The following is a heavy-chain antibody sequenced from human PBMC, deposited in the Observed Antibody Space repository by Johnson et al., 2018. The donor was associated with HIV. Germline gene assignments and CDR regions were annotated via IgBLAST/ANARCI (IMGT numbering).Heavy chain of an antibody. J-gene: IGHJ3*02. V-gene: IGHV3-30*04. CDR1: GFTFNSYA. CDR2: ISYDGSKK. CDR3: ASPGGDYYGSGMDDAFDI. D-gene: IGHD3-10*01. Sequence: QVQLAESGGGVVQPGRSLRLSCAASGFTFNSYAMHWVRQAPGKGLEWVAVISYDGSKKYYADSVKGQFTLSRDNPKNTLYLQMNSLRAEDTAVYYCASPGGDYYGSGMDDAFDIWGQGTMVTVSS.